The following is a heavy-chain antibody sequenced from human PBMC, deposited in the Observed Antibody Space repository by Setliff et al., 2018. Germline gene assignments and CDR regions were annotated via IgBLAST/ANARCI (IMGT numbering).Heavy chain of an antibody. CDR3: AGATGVTYTWYFEH. V-gene: IGHV4-4*07. CDR2: IYTSGAT. Sequence: LSLTCSVSGVSVSDYYWSWIRQPAGRGLEYIGRIYTSGATNYSPSVRGRVTISVDHLKNQVSLNLKSVTAADTAVYFCAGATGVTYTWYFEHWGQGSLVTVSS. D-gene: IGHD2-21*02. J-gene: IGHJ1*01. CDR1: GVSVSDYY.